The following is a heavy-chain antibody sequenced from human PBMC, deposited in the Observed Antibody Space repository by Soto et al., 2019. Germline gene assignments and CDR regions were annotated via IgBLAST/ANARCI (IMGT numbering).Heavy chain of an antibody. V-gene: IGHV4-31*03. CDR1: GGSISSGGYY. D-gene: IGHD3-22*01. CDR2: IYYSGST. J-gene: IGHJ5*02. CDR3: ARAGDSSGYAQP. Sequence: PSETLSLTCTVSGGSISSGGYYWSWIRQHPGKGLEWIGYIYYSGSTYYNPSLKSRVTISVDTSKNQVSLQLSSVTAADTAVYYCARAGDSSGYAQPWGQGTLVTVSS.